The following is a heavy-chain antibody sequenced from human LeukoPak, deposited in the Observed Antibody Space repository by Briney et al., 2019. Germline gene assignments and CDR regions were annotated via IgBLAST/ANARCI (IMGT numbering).Heavy chain of an antibody. CDR1: GFTFSSYS. D-gene: IGHD1-26*01. CDR3: ARGGYIVGATFDY. Sequence: GGSLRLSCAASGFTFSSYSMNWVRQAPGKGLEWVSSISSSSSYIYYADSVKGRFTISRDNAKNSLYLQMNSLRAEDTAVYYCARGGYIVGATFDYWGQGTLVTVSS. CDR2: ISSSSSYI. J-gene: IGHJ4*02. V-gene: IGHV3-21*01.